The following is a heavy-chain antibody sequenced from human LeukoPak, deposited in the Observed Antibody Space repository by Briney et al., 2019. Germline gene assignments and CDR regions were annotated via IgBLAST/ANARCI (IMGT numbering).Heavy chain of an antibody. Sequence: SVKVSYKASGGNFSSYAISWARHAPAQRLAWMRRLIPIFGIANYAQKFQGIVTLTADKSTSTAYIKLSSLTSEDTVVYYCPTALGYGSASHFPKWFDHWGQGTLVTVPS. CDR1: GGNFSSYA. CDR2: LIPIFGIA. D-gene: IGHD3-10*01. V-gene: IGHV1-69*04. J-gene: IGHJ5*02. CDR3: PTALGYGSASHFPKWFDH.